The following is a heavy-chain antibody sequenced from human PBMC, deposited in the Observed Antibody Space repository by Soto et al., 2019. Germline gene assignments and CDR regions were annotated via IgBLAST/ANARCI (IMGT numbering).Heavy chain of an antibody. V-gene: IGHV3-48*02. CDR3: ARTRPYYFDF. Sequence: GGSLRLSCAASRFTFSGYSMNWVRQAPGKGLEWVSYISGSGDTIYYADSVKGRFTISRDNAKNSLFLQMNSLRDEDTAVFYCARTRPYYFDFWGQGTLVTVSS. CDR2: ISGSGDTI. J-gene: IGHJ4*02. CDR1: RFTFSGYS.